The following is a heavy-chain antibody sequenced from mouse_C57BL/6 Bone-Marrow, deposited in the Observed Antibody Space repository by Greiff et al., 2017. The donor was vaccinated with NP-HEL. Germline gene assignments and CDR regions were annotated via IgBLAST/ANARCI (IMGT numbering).Heavy chain of an antibody. Sequence: QVQLKQPGAELVKPGASVKVSCKASGYTFTSYWMHWVKQRPGQGLEWIGRIHPSDSDTNYNQKFKGKATLTVYKSSSTAYMHLSSLTSEDSAVYYCTMEGILNWGQGTTLTVSS. V-gene: IGHV1-74*01. CDR3: TMEGILN. D-gene: IGHD1-1*01. CDR2: IHPSDSDT. J-gene: IGHJ2*01. CDR1: GYTFTSYW.